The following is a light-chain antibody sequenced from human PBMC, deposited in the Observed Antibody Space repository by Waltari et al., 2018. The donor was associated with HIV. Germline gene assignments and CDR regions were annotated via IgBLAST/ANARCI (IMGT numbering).Light chain of an antibody. J-gene: IGLJ1*01. CDR3: YSTDSGGYLFV. Sequence: SYELTQLPSAPVSPGQTARITCSGDSLAKNYTYWYQQKSGEAPLLVLNDHTKRPSGSPDRCSGSSSGAMATLTISGAQLEDEGDYYCYSTDSGGYLFVFGTGTKVTVL. CDR1: SLAKNY. V-gene: IGLV3-10*01. CDR2: DHT.